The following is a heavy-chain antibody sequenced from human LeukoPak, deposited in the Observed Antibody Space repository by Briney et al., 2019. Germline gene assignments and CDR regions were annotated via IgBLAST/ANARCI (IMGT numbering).Heavy chain of an antibody. CDR2: NTRGSIT. V-gene: IGHV3-53*01. CDR3: ARGGYFSFDY. J-gene: IGHJ4*02. CDR1: GFTVSSNY. Sequence: PGGSLRLSCAASGFTVSSNYMSWVRQAPGKGLEWVSGITANTRGSITYYADSVKGRFTISRDSSKATLYLQMNSLRAEDTAVYFCARGGYFSFDYWGQGTLVTVSS. D-gene: IGHD2/OR15-2a*01.